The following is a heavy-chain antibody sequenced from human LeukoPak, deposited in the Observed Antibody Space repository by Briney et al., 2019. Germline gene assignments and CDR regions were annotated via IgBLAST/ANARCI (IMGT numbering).Heavy chain of an antibody. CDR1: GGSISSSSYY. Sequence: SETLSLTCTVSGGSISSSSYYWGWIRQPPGTGLEWIGSISHSGSTYYNPSLKSRVTISVDTSKNQFSLKLTSVTAADTAVYYCARLLLHDYPQRGWGQGTLVTVSS. V-gene: IGHV4-39*01. CDR3: ARLLLHDYPQRG. CDR2: ISHSGST. J-gene: IGHJ4*02. D-gene: IGHD4-11*01.